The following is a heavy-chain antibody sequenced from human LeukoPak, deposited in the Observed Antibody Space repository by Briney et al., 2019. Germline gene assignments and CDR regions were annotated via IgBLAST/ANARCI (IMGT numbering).Heavy chain of an antibody. Sequence: ASVKVSCKASGYTFTNYAIHWVRQAPGQRLEWMGWINAGNGNTKFSQNFQGRVTIARDTAATTAYMDLNSLRSEDTAVYYCVRGLLWLGELSPPGYWGQGTLVTVSS. CDR1: GYTFTNYA. J-gene: IGHJ4*02. V-gene: IGHV1-3*01. CDR2: INAGNGNT. CDR3: VRGLLWLGELSPPGY. D-gene: IGHD3-10*01.